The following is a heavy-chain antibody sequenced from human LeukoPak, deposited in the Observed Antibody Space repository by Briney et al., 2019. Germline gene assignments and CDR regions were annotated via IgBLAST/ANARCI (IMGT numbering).Heavy chain of an antibody. Sequence: GGSLRLSCAASGFTFGSFGMHWVRQAPGKGLEWVAVLSYDGSNRYYADSVKGRFTISRDNSKNTLYLQMNSLRAEDTAVYYCAKDASTVTLHADYWGQGTLVTVSS. J-gene: IGHJ4*02. D-gene: IGHD4-17*01. V-gene: IGHV3-30*18. CDR1: GFTFGSFG. CDR2: LSYDGSNR. CDR3: AKDASTVTLHADY.